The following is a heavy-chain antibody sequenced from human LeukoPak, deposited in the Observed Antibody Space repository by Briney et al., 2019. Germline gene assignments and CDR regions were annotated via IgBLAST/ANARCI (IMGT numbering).Heavy chain of an antibody. D-gene: IGHD6-13*01. V-gene: IGHV3-74*01. Sequence: PGVSLRLSCAASGFTFSICRKHGLRHSREKRLVGLSRIKRGVSSTIYADSVKARFTVSRDNAKNTLYLQMNSLRAEDTAVYYCASGYYSSRGYSGWFDPWGQGTLVTVSS. J-gene: IGHJ5*02. CDR1: GFTFSICR. CDR2: IKRGVSST. CDR3: ASGYYSSRGYSGWFDP.